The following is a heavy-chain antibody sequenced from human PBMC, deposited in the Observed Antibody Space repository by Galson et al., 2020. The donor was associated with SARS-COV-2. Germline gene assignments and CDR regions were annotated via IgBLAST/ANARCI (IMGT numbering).Heavy chain of an antibody. V-gene: IGHV2-26*01. Sequence: ESGPTLVKPTETLTLTCTVSGFSLSNARMGVSWIRQPPAKALEWLAHIFSNDEQSYSTSLKSRLTISKDTSKSQVVLTMTNMDPVDTATYYCARTDIVVAYGMDVWGQGTTVTVSS. D-gene: IGHD2-15*01. J-gene: IGHJ6*02. CDR3: ARTDIVVAYGMDV. CDR1: GFSLSNARMG. CDR2: IFSNDEQ.